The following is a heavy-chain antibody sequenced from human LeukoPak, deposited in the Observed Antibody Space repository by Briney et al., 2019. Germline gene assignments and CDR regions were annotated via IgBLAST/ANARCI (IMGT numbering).Heavy chain of an antibody. CDR3: ANRYSGSYYEGHFDY. CDR1: GFTFSTYA. J-gene: IGHJ4*02. D-gene: IGHD1-26*01. CDR2: ISSNGGVT. Sequence: GGSLRLSCAASGFTFSTYAMHWVRQAPGKGLEYVSAISSNGGVTYYADSVKGRFTISRDNSKNTLYLQMGSLRPEDMAVYYCANRYSGSYYEGHFDYWGQGTLVTVSS. V-gene: IGHV3-64*02.